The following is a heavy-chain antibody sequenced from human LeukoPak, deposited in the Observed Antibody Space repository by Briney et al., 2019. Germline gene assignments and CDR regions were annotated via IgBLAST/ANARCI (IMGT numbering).Heavy chain of an antibody. CDR2: IWYDGSNK. CDR1: GFTFSSYG. Sequence: GRSLRLSCAASGFTFSSYGMHWVRQAPGKGLEWVAVIWYDGSNKYYADSVKGRFTVSRDNSKNTLYPQMNSLRAEDTAVYYCAKDQKVAATHPYYYYMDVWGKGTTVTVSS. CDR3: AKDQKVAATHPYYYYMDV. D-gene: IGHD2-15*01. J-gene: IGHJ6*03. V-gene: IGHV3-33*06.